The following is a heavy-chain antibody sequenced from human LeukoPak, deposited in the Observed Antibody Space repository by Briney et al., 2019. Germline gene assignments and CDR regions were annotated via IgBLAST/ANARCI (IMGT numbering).Heavy chain of an antibody. CDR3: NSVLYSSSSGVYYYYMDV. Sequence: QPGGSLRLSCAASGFTFSDSAMHWVRQASGKGLEWVGRIRSKANSYATAYAASVKGRFTISRDDSKNTAYLQMNSLKTEDTAVYYCNSVLYSSSSGVYYYYMDVWGKGTTVTVSS. D-gene: IGHD6-6*01. CDR1: GFTFSDSA. CDR2: IRSKANSYAT. J-gene: IGHJ6*03. V-gene: IGHV3-73*01.